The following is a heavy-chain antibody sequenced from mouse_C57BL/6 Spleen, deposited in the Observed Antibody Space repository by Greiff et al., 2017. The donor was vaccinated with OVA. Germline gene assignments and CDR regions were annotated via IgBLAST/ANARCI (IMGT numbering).Heavy chain of an antibody. Sequence: QVQLQQSGAELVRPGASVTLSCKASGYTFTDYEMHWVKQTPVHGLEWIGAIDPETGGTAYNQKFKGKAILTADKSSSTAYMELRSLTSEAFAVYYCAKVGLDYWGKGTTLTVSS. CDR3: AKVGLDY. CDR1: GYTFTDYE. CDR2: IDPETGGT. J-gene: IGHJ2*01. V-gene: IGHV1-15*01. D-gene: IGHD1-3*01.